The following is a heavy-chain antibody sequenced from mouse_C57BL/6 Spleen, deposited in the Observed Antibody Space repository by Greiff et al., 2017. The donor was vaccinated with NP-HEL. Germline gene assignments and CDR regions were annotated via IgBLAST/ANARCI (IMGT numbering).Heavy chain of an antibody. Sequence: QVQLQQSGAELARPGASVKMSCKASGYTFTSYTMHWVKQRPGQGLEWIGYINPSSGYTKYNQKFKDKATLTADKSSSTAYMQLSSLTSEDSAVYYCARLITTVVDYYAMDYWGQGTSVTVSS. CDR3: ARLITTVVDYYAMDY. V-gene: IGHV1-4*01. CDR2: INPSSGYT. CDR1: GYTFTSYT. D-gene: IGHD1-1*01. J-gene: IGHJ4*01.